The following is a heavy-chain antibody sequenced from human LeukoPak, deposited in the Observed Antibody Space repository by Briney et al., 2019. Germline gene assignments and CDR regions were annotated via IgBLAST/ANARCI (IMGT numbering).Heavy chain of an antibody. CDR1: GFTFDDYA. Sequence: GGSLRLSCAASGFTFDDYAMHWVRQAPGKGLEWVSLISWDGGSTYYADSVKDRFTISRDNSKNSLYLQMNSLRAEDTALYYCAKDAVGATTWTYGLNYFDYWGQGTLVTVSS. CDR3: AKDAVGATTWTYGLNYFDY. CDR2: ISWDGGST. J-gene: IGHJ4*02. V-gene: IGHV3-43D*03. D-gene: IGHD1-26*01.